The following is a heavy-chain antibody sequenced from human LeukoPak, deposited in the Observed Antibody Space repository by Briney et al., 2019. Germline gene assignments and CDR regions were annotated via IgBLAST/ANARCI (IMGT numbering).Heavy chain of an antibody. CDR1: GGSISSGSYY. J-gene: IGHJ3*02. D-gene: IGHD2-21*02. Sequence: SETLSLTCTVSGGSISSGSYYWNWIRQPAGKGLEWIGRIYTSGSINYNPSLKSRVTISVGTSKNQFSLKLSSVTAADTAVYYCARDGSGGDGPDAFDIWGQGTMVTVSS. CDR2: IYTSGSI. CDR3: ARDGSGGDGPDAFDI. V-gene: IGHV4-61*02.